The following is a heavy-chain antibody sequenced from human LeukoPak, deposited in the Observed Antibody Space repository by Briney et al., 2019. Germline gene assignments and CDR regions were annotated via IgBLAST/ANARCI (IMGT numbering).Heavy chain of an antibody. J-gene: IGHJ3*02. CDR3: ARGGYGANDDAFDI. CDR2: ISSSTNTI. V-gene: IGHV3-48*02. CDR1: GFTFSSYS. Sequence: PGGSLRLSCAASGFTFSSYSMNWVRQAPGKGLEWASYISSSTNTIYYADSVKGRFTISRDNAKNSLFLQMNSLRDEDTAVYYCARGGYGANDDAFDIWGQGTMVTVSS. D-gene: IGHD4-23*01.